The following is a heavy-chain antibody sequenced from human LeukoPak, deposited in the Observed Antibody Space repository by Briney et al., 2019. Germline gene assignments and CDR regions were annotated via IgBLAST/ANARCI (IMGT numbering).Heavy chain of an antibody. CDR2: IYYSGST. Sequence: SETLSLTCTVSGVSISTYYWSWIRQPPGKGLEWIGYIYYSGSTNYNPSLKSRVTISVDTSKNQFSLKLNSVTAADTAVYYCARVKQWLPYFDYWGQGILVTVSS. CDR1: GVSISTYY. J-gene: IGHJ4*02. D-gene: IGHD6-19*01. V-gene: IGHV4-59*01. CDR3: ARVKQWLPYFDY.